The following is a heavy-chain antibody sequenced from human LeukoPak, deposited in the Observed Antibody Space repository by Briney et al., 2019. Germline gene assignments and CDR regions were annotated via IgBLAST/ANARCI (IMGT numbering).Heavy chain of an antibody. V-gene: IGHV1-2*06. CDR2: ISPNSGGT. CDR1: GYTFTDYY. CDR3: ARVGPPDASGMDV. D-gene: IGHD2-2*01. Sequence: ASVKVSCKASGYTFTDYYMHWVRQAPGQGLEWMGRISPNSGGTNYAQKFQGRVTMTRDTSIRTAYMELSRLRSDDTAMYYCARVGPPDASGMDVWGQGTTVTVSS. J-gene: IGHJ6*02.